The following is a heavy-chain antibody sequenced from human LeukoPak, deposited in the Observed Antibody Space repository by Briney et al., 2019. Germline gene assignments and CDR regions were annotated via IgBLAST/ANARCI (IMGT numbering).Heavy chain of an antibody. CDR2: ISARDGST. J-gene: IGHJ4*02. D-gene: IGHD6-13*01. CDR3: AKDRTSSSWYLVY. Sequence: GGSLRLSCAASGFTFGIYAMSWVRQAPGQGLDWVSAISARDGSTYYADSVKGRFTISRDNSKNTLYLQMSSLRAEDTAVYYCAKDRTSSSWYLVYWGQGTLVTVSS. V-gene: IGHV3-23*01. CDR1: GFTFGIYA.